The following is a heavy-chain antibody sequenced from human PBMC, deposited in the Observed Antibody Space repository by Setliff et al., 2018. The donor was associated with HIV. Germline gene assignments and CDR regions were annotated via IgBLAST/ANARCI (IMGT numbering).Heavy chain of an antibody. CDR2: IHSNGNT. V-gene: IGHV4-61*02. CDR3: ARGRKAVGDWFDP. J-gene: IGHJ5*02. CDR1: GGSISSGSHY. Sequence: PSETLSLPCTVSGGSISSGSHYWNWIRQPAGKGLEWLGRIHSNGNTNFNPSLKSRINMSVDMSKNQVSMKLTSVTAADTALYYCARGRKAVGDWFDPWGQGIQVTVSS. D-gene: IGHD1-26*01.